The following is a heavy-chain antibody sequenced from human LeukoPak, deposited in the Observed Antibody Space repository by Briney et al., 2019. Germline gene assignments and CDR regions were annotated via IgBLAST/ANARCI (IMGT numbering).Heavy chain of an antibody. CDR1: GFTFSTYE. D-gene: IGHD4-17*01. J-gene: IGHJ4*02. CDR2: ISTSGSSI. V-gene: IGHV3-48*03. CDR3: AKRKMTTVNLDY. Sequence: GGSLRLSCAASGFTFSTYEINWVRQAPGKGLEWLSHISTSGSSIHYADSVKGRFTISRDNAKNSLYLQMNSLRAEDTAIYYCAKRKMTTVNLDYWGQGTLVTVSS.